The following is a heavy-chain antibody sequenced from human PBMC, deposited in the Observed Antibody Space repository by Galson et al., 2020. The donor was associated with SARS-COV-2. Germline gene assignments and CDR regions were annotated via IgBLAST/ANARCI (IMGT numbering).Heavy chain of an antibody. CDR2: INPNTGDT. CDR3: ARTRSGYYYHYALDV. V-gene: IGHV1-2*02. J-gene: IGHJ6*02. Sequence: ASVKVSCKASGYPFSGYYMHWVRRAPGQGLEWMGWINPNTGDTNYAQNFQGRVTMTRDTSISTAYMEVNWLRSDDTAVYYCARTRSGYYYHYALDVWGQGTTVTVSS. CDR1: GYPFSGYY. D-gene: IGHD2-15*01.